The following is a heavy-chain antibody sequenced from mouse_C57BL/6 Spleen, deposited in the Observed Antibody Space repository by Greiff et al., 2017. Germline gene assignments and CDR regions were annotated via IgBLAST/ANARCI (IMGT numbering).Heavy chain of an antibody. J-gene: IGHJ2*01. V-gene: IGHV5-9-1*02. D-gene: IGHD1-1*01. CDR1: GFTFSSYA. Sequence: EVMLVESGEGLVKPGGSLKLSCAASGFTFSSYAMSWVRQTPEKRLEWVAYISSGGDYIYYADTVKGRFTISRDNARNTLYLQMSSLKSEDTAMYYCTRQIYYYGSNYFDYWGQGTTLTVSS. CDR3: TRQIYYYGSNYFDY. CDR2: ISSGGDYI.